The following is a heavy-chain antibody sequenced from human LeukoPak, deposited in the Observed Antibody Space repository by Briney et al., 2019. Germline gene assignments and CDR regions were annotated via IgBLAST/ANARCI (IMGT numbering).Heavy chain of an antibody. V-gene: IGHV4-39*07. J-gene: IGHJ5*02. D-gene: IGHD4-11*01. Sequence: SETLSLTCSVSGGSISSSSYYWGWIRQPPGKGLEWIGSSYYSGSTYYNPSLKSRITISVDTSKNQFSLKLSSVTAADTAVYYCAKVYSNSRAWFDPWGQGTPVTVSS. CDR3: AKVYSNSRAWFDP. CDR2: SYYSGST. CDR1: GGSISSSSYY.